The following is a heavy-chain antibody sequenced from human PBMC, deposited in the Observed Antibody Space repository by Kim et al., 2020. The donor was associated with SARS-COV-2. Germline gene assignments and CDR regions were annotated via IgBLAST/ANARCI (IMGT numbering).Heavy chain of an antibody. CDR2: IRSKAYGGTT. CDR1: GFTFGDYA. J-gene: IGHJ4*02. Sequence: GGSLRLSCTASGFTFGDYAMSLVRQAPGKGLEWVGFIRSKAYGGTTEYAASVKGRFTISRDDSKSIAYLQMNSLKTEDTAVYYCTRYSYGPFDYWGQGTLVTLSS. CDR3: TRYSYGPFDY. D-gene: IGHD5-18*01. V-gene: IGHV3-49*04.